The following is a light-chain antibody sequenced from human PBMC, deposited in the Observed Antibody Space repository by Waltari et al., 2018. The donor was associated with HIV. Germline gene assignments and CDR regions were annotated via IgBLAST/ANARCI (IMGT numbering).Light chain of an antibody. CDR1: TSNIGNNF. Sequence: QSVLTQPPSVSATPGQKVTISCSGSTSNIGNNFVSWYYHIPGTAPKLLIYDNTDRPQGMPDRFAAAKSGTSATLGITGLQTGDEADYYCATWDDSLNGVIFGGGTKLTAL. CDR3: ATWDDSLNGVI. V-gene: IGLV1-51*01. J-gene: IGLJ2*01. CDR2: DNT.